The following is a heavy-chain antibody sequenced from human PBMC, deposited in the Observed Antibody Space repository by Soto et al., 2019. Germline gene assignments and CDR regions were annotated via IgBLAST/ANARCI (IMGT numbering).Heavy chain of an antibody. CDR2: INPNSGGT. CDR1: GGTFSSYA. CDR3: ARAKGLYYYGSGSLLYFDY. D-gene: IGHD3-10*01. V-gene: IGHV1-2*04. Sequence: GASVKVSCKASGGTFSSYAISWVRQAPGQGLEWMGWINPNSGGTNYAQKFQGWVTMTRDTSISTAYMELSRLRSDDTAVYYCARAKGLYYYGSGSLLYFDYWGQGTLVTVSS. J-gene: IGHJ4*02.